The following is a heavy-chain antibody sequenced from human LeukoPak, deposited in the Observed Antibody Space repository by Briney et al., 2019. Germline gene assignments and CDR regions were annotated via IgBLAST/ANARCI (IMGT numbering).Heavy chain of an antibody. V-gene: IGHV3-30*02. J-gene: IGHJ4*02. CDR1: GFTFSSYG. CDR3: AKDRGVRGVISLQHDY. Sequence: GGSLRLSCAASGFTFSSYGMHWVRQAPGKGLEWVAFIRYDGSNKYYADSVKGRFTISRDNSKNTLYLQMNSLRAEDTAVYYCAKDRGVRGVISLQHDYWGQGTLVTVSS. CDR2: IRYDGSNK. D-gene: IGHD3-10*01.